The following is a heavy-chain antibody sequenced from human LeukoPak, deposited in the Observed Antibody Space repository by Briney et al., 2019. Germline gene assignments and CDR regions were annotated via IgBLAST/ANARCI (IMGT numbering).Heavy chain of an antibody. CDR2: ITKKIDGGTT. CDR3: TRGPRPFGY. CDR1: GFTFSNAW. J-gene: IGHJ4*02. Sequence: NPGGSLRLSCTASGFTFSNAWMSWVRQAPGKGLEWVGRITKKIDGGTTTYAAPVRGRFTISRDDSKDTLYLQMNSLKTDDTAVYYCTRGPRPFGYWGQGTLVTVSS. V-gene: IGHV3-15*01.